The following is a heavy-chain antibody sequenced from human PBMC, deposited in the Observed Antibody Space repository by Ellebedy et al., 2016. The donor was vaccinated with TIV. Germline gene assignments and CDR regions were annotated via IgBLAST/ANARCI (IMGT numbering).Heavy chain of an antibody. Sequence: MPGGSLRLSCAVYNGSFTHYFWSWVRQPPGKGLEWIGEINASGTTNNNPSLKNRVTISVDTPKRQFSLRLTSVTAADTAVYYCARARGQYLYGSGSYFTNWGQGKMVTVSS. CDR1: NGSFTHYF. J-gene: IGHJ4*02. V-gene: IGHV4-34*01. CDR2: INASGTT. D-gene: IGHD3-10*01. CDR3: ARARGQYLYGSGSYFTN.